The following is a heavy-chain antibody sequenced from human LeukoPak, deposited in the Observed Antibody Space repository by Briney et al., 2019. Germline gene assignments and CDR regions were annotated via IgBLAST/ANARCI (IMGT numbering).Heavy chain of an antibody. CDR1: GGSFNPYY. D-gene: IGHD3-10*01. CDR3: ARGPVSGSPFAWFDS. Sequence: SETLSLTCAVYGGSFNPYYWNWIRQSPGKGLEWIGEINHSGNTNYNPSLKSRVAIAVDTSNNQFSLKLISMGAADTAVYYCARGPVSGSPFAWFDSWGQGILVTVSS. V-gene: IGHV4-34*01. J-gene: IGHJ5*01. CDR2: INHSGNT.